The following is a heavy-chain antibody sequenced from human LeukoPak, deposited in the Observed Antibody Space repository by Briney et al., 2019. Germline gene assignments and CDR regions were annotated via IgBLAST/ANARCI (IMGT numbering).Heavy chain of an antibody. CDR1: GFTFRSYA. V-gene: IGHV3-23*01. CDR3: AKDRRSNGD. Sequence: GGSLRLSCAASGFTFRSYAMTWVRQAPGKGLEWVSAISGSGGSTHYADSVKGRFTISRDNSKTTLYLQMNSLRAEDTAVYYCAKDRRSNGDWGQGTLVTVSS. CDR2: ISGSGGST. D-gene: IGHD4-17*01. J-gene: IGHJ4*02.